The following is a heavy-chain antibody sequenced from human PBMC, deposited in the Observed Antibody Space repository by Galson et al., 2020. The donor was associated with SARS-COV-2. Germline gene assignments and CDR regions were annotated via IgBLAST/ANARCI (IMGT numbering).Heavy chain of an antibody. D-gene: IGHD2-8*01. J-gene: IGHJ4*02. V-gene: IGHV3-48*03. Sequence: GESLKISCAASGFTFSNYEMNWVRQAPGKGLEWVSYISSTGSIKYYADSVEGRFTISRDNAKNSLYLQMNSLRAEDTAVYYCVRGSHCNKGVCLGSHFDNWGQGTPVTVSS. CDR1: GFTFSNYE. CDR3: VRGSHCNKGVCLGSHFDN. CDR2: ISSTGSIK.